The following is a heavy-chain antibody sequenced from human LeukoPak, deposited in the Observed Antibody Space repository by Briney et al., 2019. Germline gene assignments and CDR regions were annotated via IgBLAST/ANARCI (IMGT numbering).Heavy chain of an antibody. CDR3: ARVDSSGWEGWFDP. V-gene: IGHV3-11*01. CDR1: GFTFSDYY. J-gene: IGHJ5*02. Sequence: GGSLRLSCAASGFTFSDYYMSWIRQAPGKGLEWVSYISSSGSTTYYADSVKGRFTISRDNAKNSLYLQMNSLRAEDTAVYYCARVDSSGWEGWFDPWGQGTLVTVSS. D-gene: IGHD6-19*01. CDR2: ISSSGSTT.